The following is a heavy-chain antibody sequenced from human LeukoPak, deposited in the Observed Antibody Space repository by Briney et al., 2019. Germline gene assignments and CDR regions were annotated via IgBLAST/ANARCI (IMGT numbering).Heavy chain of an antibody. Sequence: GRSLRLSCAASGFTFSSYAMHWVRQAPGKGLEWVAVISYDGSNKHYADSVKGRFTISRDNSKNTLYLQMNSLRAEDTAVYYCARAEAFPKYYFDYWGQGTPVTVSS. CDR2: ISYDGSNK. CDR3: ARAEAFPKYYFDY. CDR1: GFTFSSYA. V-gene: IGHV3-30*04. J-gene: IGHJ4*02.